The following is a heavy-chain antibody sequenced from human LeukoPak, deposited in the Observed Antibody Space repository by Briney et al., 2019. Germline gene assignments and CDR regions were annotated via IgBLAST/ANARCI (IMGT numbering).Heavy chain of an antibody. V-gene: IGHV1-69*04. CDR3: ARDFLFTYYYDSSGYYRYYYYYYGMDV. J-gene: IGHJ6*02. Sequence: SVKVSCKASGGTFSSYAISWVRQAPGQGLEWMGRITPILGIANYAQKFQGRVTITADKSTSTAYMELCSLRSEDTAVYYCARDFLFTYYYDSSGYYRYYYYYYGMDVWGQGTTVTVSS. D-gene: IGHD3-22*01. CDR2: ITPILGIA. CDR1: GGTFSSYA.